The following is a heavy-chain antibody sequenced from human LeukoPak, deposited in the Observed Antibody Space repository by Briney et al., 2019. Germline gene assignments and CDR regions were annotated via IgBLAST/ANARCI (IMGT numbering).Heavy chain of an antibody. Sequence: PSETLSLTCTVSGGSITNYYWSRIRQPPGKGLEWLGYIYYTGATKYNPSLESRVTISVDTSKSQFSLQLSSVTAADTAVYYCTRTTTIFDYWGQGTLVTVSS. J-gene: IGHJ4*02. V-gene: IGHV4-59*01. CDR2: IYYTGAT. D-gene: IGHD3-9*01. CDR1: GGSITNYY. CDR3: TRTTTIFDY.